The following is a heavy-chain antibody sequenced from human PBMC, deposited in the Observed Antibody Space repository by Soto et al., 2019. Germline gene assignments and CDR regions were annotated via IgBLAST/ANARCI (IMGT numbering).Heavy chain of an antibody. CDR1: WFSLITSGVG. V-gene: IGHV2-5*01. Sequence: XGPTLLNPPQTLPLTCTFSWFSLITSGVGVGWIRQPPGKALEWLALIYWNDDKRYSPSLKSRLTITKDTSKNQVVLTMTNMDPVDTATYYCANRVTYYYDSSGYYWFDPWGQGTLVTVSS. CDR3: ANRVTYYYDSSGYYWFDP. CDR2: IYWNDDK. D-gene: IGHD3-22*01. J-gene: IGHJ5*02.